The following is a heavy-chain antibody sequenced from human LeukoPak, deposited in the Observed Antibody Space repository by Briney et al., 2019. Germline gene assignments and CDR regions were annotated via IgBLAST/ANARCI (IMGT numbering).Heavy chain of an antibody. CDR1: GYSISSGYH. Sequence: PSETLSLTCTVSGYSISSGYHWGWIRQPPGKGLEWIGSIYHSGSTYYNPSLKSRVTISVDTSKNQFSLKLSSVTAADTAVYYCARVWGKDYGLTKRRWFDPWGQGTLVTVSS. CDR2: IYHSGST. J-gene: IGHJ5*02. CDR3: ARVWGKDYGLTKRRWFDP. V-gene: IGHV4-38-2*02. D-gene: IGHD4-17*01.